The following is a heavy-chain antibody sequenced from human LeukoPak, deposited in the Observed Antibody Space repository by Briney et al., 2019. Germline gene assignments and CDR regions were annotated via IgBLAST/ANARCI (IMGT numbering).Heavy chain of an antibody. V-gene: IGHV3-30*18. CDR2: ISYDGSNK. J-gene: IGHJ4*02. Sequence: GGSLRLSCAASGFTFSSYGMHWVRQAPGKGLEWVAVISYDGSNKYYADSVKGRFTISRDNSKNTLYLQMNSLRAEDTAVYYCAKDQSKSIATMEYFDYWGQGTLVTVSS. CDR1: GFTFSSYG. D-gene: IGHD5-24*01. CDR3: AKDQSKSIATMEYFDY.